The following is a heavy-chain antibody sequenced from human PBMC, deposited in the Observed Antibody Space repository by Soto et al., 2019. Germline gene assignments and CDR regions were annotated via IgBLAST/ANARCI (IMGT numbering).Heavy chain of an antibody. Sequence: GGSLRLSCAASGFTFSRFGMHWVRQAPGKGLQWVASIRSDGTTKYNGDSVKGRFTISRDNSKNTLYLQMNSLRVEDTAEYYCARDWGSGINYYGMEVWGQGTTVTVSS. V-gene: IGHV3-33*08. J-gene: IGHJ6*02. CDR1: GFTFSRFG. CDR2: IRSDGTTK. CDR3: ARDWGSGINYYGMEV. D-gene: IGHD3-16*01.